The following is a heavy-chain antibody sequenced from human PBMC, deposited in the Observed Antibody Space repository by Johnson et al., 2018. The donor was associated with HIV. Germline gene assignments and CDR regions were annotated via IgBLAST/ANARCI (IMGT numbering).Heavy chain of an antibody. J-gene: IGHJ3*02. V-gene: IGHV3-66*01. Sequence: VQLVESGGGEVQPGRSLRLSCAASGFTVRSNYMSWVRQAPGKGLEWVSIIYSGGSTYYADSVKGRFTISRDNSKNTLYLQMNSLRAEDTAVYYCARGGGTMDDAFDIWGQGTMVTVSS. CDR1: GFTVRSNY. CDR2: IYSGGST. CDR3: ARGGGTMDDAFDI. D-gene: IGHD3-10*01.